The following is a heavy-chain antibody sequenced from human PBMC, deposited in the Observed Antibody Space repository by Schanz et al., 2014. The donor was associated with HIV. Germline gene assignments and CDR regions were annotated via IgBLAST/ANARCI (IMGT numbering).Heavy chain of an antibody. Sequence: QVQLVESGGGAVQPGKSLRLSCAASGFSLSGYSMNWVRQAPGKGLGWVAVISYDGSDKYYADSVKGRFTISRDNSKNTLYLQMNSLRPEDTAVYYCAKEATVVTLAFDIWGQGTLVTVSS. CDR2: ISYDGSDK. V-gene: IGHV3-30*18. CDR1: GFSLSGYS. J-gene: IGHJ3*02. CDR3: AKEATVVTLAFDI. D-gene: IGHD4-17*01.